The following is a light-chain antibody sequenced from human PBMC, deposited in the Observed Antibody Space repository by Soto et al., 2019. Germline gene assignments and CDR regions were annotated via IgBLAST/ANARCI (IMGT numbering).Light chain of an antibody. CDR2: GTS. CDR3: QQYYSFPYT. V-gene: IGKV1D-8*01. CDR1: QAISSH. J-gene: IGKJ2*01. Sequence: VIWMTQSPSLLSASTGDRVNISCRMSQAISSHLAWYQQKPGKAPNLLIFGTSTLHSGVPSRFSGSGFGTDFTLSISGLQSEDFATYYCQQYYSFPYTFGRGTKV.